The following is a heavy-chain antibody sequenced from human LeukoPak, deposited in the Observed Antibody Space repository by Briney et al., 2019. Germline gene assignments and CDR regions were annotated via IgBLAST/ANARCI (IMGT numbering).Heavy chain of an antibody. CDR3: ARGPDYYDSSGYTTPDYYYMDV. Sequence: PSETLSLTCAVYGGSFSGYYWSWIRQPPGKGLEWIGEINHSGSTNYNPSLKSRVTISVDTSKNQFSLKLSSVTAADTAVYYCARGPDYYDSSGYTTPDYYYMDVWGKGTTVTVSS. CDR1: GGSFSGYY. V-gene: IGHV4-34*01. CDR2: INHSGST. D-gene: IGHD3-22*01. J-gene: IGHJ6*03.